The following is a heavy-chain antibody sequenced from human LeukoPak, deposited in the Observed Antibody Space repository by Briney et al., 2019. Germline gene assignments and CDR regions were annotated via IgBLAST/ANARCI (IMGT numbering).Heavy chain of an antibody. CDR2: IKQDGSEK. CDR3: ARGRIAKIVVVHSFSYGMDV. V-gene: IGHV3-7*01. J-gene: IGHJ6*02. D-gene: IGHD3-22*01. CDR1: GFTFSSYW. Sequence: GGSLRLSCAASGFTFSSYWMSWVRQAPGKGLEWVANIKQDGSEKYYVDSVKGRFTTSRDNAKNSLYLQMNSLRAEDTAVYYCARGRIAKIVVVHSFSYGMDVWGQGTTVTVSS.